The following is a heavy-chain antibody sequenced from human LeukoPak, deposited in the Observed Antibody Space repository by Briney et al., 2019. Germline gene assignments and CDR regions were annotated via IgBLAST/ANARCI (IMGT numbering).Heavy chain of an antibody. CDR3: ARTPCSSTSCRPYYYYYYMDV. CDR1: GFTFSSYS. Sequence: GGSLRLSCAASGFTFSSYSMNWVRQAPGKGLEWVSSISSSSSYIYYADSVKGRFTISRDNAKNSLYLQMNSLRAEDTAVYYCARTPCSSTSCRPYYYYYYMDVWGKGTTVTVSS. CDR2: ISSSSSYI. J-gene: IGHJ6*03. D-gene: IGHD2-2*01. V-gene: IGHV3-21*01.